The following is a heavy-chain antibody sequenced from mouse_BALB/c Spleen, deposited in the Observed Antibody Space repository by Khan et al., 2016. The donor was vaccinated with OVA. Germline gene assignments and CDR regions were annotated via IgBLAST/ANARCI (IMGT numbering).Heavy chain of an antibody. CDR2: TNPSDGDT. Sequence: VQLQESGAELVKPGASVKLSCKASGYTFTSYYMYWVKQRPGQGLEWIGETNPSDGDTNFNEKFKSKATLTVDKSSSTAYMQLSSLTSEDSAVYYCTRSGYGTFAYWGQGTLVTVSA. V-gene: IGHV1S81*02. J-gene: IGHJ3*01. CDR1: GYTFTSYY. CDR3: TRSGYGTFAY. D-gene: IGHD2-1*01.